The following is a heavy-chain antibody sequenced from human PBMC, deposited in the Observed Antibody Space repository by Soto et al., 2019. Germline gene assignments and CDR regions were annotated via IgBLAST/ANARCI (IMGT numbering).Heavy chain of an antibody. J-gene: IGHJ6*02. CDR1: GGSFTRYA. CDR2: IIPVFGTP. Sequence: SVKVSCKATGGSFTRYAVRWLRQAPGQGLEWMGGIIPVFGTPDYAKKFQGRVTITADESTSTVYMELSSLRPEDTAIYYCARDXAVPPTLRGSPHFSMDVWGQGTQVTVSS. D-gene: IGHD2-15*01. V-gene: IGHV1-69*13. CDR3: ARDXAVPPTLRGSPHFSMDV.